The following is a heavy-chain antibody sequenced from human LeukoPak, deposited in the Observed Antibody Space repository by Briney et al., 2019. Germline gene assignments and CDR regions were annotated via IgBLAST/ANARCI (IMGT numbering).Heavy chain of an antibody. CDR3: ATYYGDYIGYFQH. V-gene: IGHV1-18*01. J-gene: IGHJ1*01. Sequence: ASVKVSCKASGYTFTSYGISWVRQAPGQGLEWMGWISAYNGNTNYAQKLQGRVTMTEDTSTDTAYMELSSLRSEDTAVYYCATYYGDYIGYFQHWGQGTLVTVSS. CDR1: GYTFTSYG. CDR2: ISAYNGNT. D-gene: IGHD4-17*01.